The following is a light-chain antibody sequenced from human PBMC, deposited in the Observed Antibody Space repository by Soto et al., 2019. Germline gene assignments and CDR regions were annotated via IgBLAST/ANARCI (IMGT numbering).Light chain of an antibody. Sequence: QSVLTQPPSVSGAPGQRVTISCTWSSSNIGAGYDVHWYQQLPGTAPKLLIYGNSNRPSGVPDRFSGSKSGTSASLAITGLQAEDEADHYCKSYDSSLRGVVFGGGTKLTVL. V-gene: IGLV1-40*01. J-gene: IGLJ2*01. CDR3: KSYDSSLRGVV. CDR1: SSNIGAGYD. CDR2: GNS.